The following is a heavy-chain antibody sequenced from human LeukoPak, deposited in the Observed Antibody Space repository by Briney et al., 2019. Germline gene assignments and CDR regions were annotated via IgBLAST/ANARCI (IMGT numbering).Heavy chain of an antibody. CDR3: PKGRFEIAPAGGNFEY. D-gene: IGHD6-13*01. CDR1: GFTFSSYA. Sequence: PGASLRLSCAASGFTFSSYAMSWVRQAPGKGLEWVSAISGSGGSTYYADSVKGRFTISRDNSKNTLYLQMNSLRAEDTAVYYWPKGRFEIAPAGGNFEYWGQETLVPLPS. J-gene: IGHJ4*02. CDR2: ISGSGGST. V-gene: IGHV3-23*01.